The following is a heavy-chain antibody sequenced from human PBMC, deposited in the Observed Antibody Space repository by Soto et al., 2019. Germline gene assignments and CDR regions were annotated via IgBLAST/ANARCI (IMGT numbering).Heavy chain of an antibody. V-gene: IGHV3-21*01. CDR1: GFTFSSYS. Sequence: EVQLVESGGGLVKPGGSLRLSCAASGFTFSSYSMNWVRQAPGKGLEWVSSITSSSSYIYYADSVKGRFTISRDNAKNSLYLQMNSLIAEDTAVYYCTRPPAYCGGDCSIDDWGQGTLVTVSS. CDR2: ITSSSSYI. D-gene: IGHD2-21*02. CDR3: TRPPAYCGGDCSIDD. J-gene: IGHJ4*02.